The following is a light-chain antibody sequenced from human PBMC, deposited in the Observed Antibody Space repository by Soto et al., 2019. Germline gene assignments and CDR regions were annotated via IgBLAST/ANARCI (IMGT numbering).Light chain of an antibody. V-gene: IGLV1-40*01. CDR1: SSNIGAGYD. J-gene: IGLJ2*01. CDR3: QSYDISLSVSVI. Sequence: QSVLTQPPSVSGAPGQRVTISCTGSSSNIGAGYDVQWYQQLPGAAPKLLIFGNSNRPSGVPDRFSGSRSGTSASLAITGLPAEGEADYFCQSYDISLSVSVIFGGGTKLTVL. CDR2: GNS.